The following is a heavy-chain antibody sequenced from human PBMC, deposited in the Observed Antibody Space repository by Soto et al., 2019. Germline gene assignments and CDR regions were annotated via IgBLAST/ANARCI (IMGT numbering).Heavy chain of an antibody. D-gene: IGHD1-26*01. J-gene: IGHJ4*02. Sequence: VQLVQSGTEVKQPGASVKVSCKASGYAITAYYIHWVRQAPGQGLEWMGWIDPRSGGAIYAQKFQDRVTMTRDTSISTVYMDLSGLRSDDTALYYCARDDYGIYPYWGQGTLVTVSS. V-gene: IGHV1-2*02. CDR2: IDPRSGGA. CDR3: ARDDYGIYPY. CDR1: GYAITAYY.